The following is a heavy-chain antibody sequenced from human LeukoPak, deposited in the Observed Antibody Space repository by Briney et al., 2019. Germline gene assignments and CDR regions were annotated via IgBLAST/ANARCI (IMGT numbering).Heavy chain of an antibody. V-gene: IGHV3-30*19. CDR3: ARDIAMVRGVMYYYYGMDV. CDR2: ISYDGSNK. Sequence: GGSLRLSCAASGFTFSSYGMHWVRQAPGKGLEWVAVISYDGSNKYYADSAKGRFTISRDNSKNTLYLQMNSLRAEDTAVYYCARDIAMVRGVMYYYYGMDVWGQGTTVTVSS. CDR1: GFTFSSYG. J-gene: IGHJ6*02. D-gene: IGHD3-10*01.